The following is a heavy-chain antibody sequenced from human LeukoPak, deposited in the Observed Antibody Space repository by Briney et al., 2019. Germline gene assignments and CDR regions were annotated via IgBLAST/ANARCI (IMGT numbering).Heavy chain of an antibody. J-gene: IGHJ4*02. V-gene: IGHV3-33*01. D-gene: IGHD3-22*01. Sequence: GRSLRLSCAASGFTFSRYGMHWVRQAPGKGPEWVAVIWYDGSNRQYADSVKGRFTISRDNSKNTLYLQMNSLRAEDTAVYYCARDFGFSPSSGYSFDYWGQGTLVTVSS. CDR3: ARDFGFSPSSGYSFDY. CDR1: GFTFSRYG. CDR2: IWYDGSNR.